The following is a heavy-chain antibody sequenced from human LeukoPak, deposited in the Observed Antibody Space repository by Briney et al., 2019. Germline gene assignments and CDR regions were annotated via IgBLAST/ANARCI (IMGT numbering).Heavy chain of an antibody. CDR2: VSDDRNNI. CDR3: VRDRDSTGYYDY. D-gene: IGHD3-22*01. Sequence: GGSLRLSCAASVFTFSNYPMHWVRQAPGKGLEWVSVVSDDRNNIYYADSVKGRFTISRDNSKNTLYLQTNSLRAEDTALSYCVRDRDSTGYYDYWGKGPLVPVS. V-gene: IGHV3-30*04. J-gene: IGHJ4*02. CDR1: VFTFSNYP.